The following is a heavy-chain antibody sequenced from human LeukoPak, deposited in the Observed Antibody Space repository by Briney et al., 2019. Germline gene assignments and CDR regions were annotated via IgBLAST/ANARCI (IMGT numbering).Heavy chain of an antibody. J-gene: IGHJ5*02. V-gene: IGHV4-34*01. D-gene: IGHD2-15*01. Sequence: KPSETLSLTCAVYGGSFSGYYWSWIRQPPGKGLEWIGEINHSGSTNYNPSLKSRVTISVDTSKNQFSLKLSSVTAADAAVYYCARVVAATFMVFSRVSNWFDPWGQGTLVTVSS. CDR1: GGSFSGYY. CDR3: ARVVAATFMVFSRVSNWFDP. CDR2: INHSGST.